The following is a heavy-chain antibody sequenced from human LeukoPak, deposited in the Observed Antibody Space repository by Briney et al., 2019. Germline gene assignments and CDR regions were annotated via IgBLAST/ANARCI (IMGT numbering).Heavy chain of an antibody. CDR2: ISGSGGST. Sequence: PGGSLRLSCAASGFSVSNNYLSWVRQAPGKGLEWVSAISGSGGSTYYADSVKGRFTISRDNSKNTLYLQMNSLRPEDTAVYYCARIGDGYGDYFDYWGQGTLVTVSS. CDR3: ARIGDGYGDYFDY. D-gene: IGHD5-24*01. J-gene: IGHJ4*02. CDR1: GFSVSNNY. V-gene: IGHV3-23*01.